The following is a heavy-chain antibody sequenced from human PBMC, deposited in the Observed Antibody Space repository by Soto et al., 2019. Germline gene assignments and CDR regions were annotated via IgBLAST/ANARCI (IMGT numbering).Heavy chain of an antibody. D-gene: IGHD2-21*02. CDR3: ARSGVTGIVIPSHWFDP. Sequence: SETLSLTCTVSGDSIGGVGYWSWIRQFPGRGLEWIGCISSSGRTYYNPALNNRISLSLDTSQNQFSLKLRSVTAADTAIYYCARSGVTGIVIPSHWFDPWGQGTLVTVSS. CDR1: GDSIGGVGY. CDR2: ISSSGRT. V-gene: IGHV4-31*02. J-gene: IGHJ5*02.